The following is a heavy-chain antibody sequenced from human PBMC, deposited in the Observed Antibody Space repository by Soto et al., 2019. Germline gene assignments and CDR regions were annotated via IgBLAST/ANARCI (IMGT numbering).Heavy chain of an antibody. J-gene: IGHJ4*02. CDR3: ARVYPALWFDY. V-gene: IGHV4-34*01. D-gene: IGHD3-16*01. CDR2: INHSGST. CDR1: GGSFSGYY. Sequence: SETLSLTCAFYGGSFSGYYWSLIRQPPGKGLEWIGEINHSGSTNYNPSLKSRVTISVDTSKNQFSLKLSSVTAADTAVYYCARVYPALWFDYWGQGTLVTVSS.